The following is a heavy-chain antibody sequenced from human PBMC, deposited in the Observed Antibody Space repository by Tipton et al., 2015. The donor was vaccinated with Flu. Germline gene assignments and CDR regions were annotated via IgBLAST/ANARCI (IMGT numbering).Heavy chain of an antibody. Sequence: TLSLTCAVYGGSFSGYYWNWIRQPPGKGRGWIGEINDSGSTNYNPSLKSRVTISGDTSKNQFSHKLRSVTAADTAVYYCARAMVRAYYFDYWGQGTLVTVSS. D-gene: IGHD3-10*01. CDR1: GGSFSGYY. V-gene: IGHV4-34*01. J-gene: IGHJ4*02. CDR3: ARAMVRAYYFDY. CDR2: INDSGST.